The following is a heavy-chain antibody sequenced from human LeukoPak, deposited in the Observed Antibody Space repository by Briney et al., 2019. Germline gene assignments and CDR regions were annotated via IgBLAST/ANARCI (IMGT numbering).Heavy chain of an antibody. J-gene: IGHJ5*02. CDR1: GYTFTSYG. CDR3: ARAHPSVTVTTFFVSSFAWAVNWFDP. D-gene: IGHD4-17*01. V-gene: IGHV1-18*01. Sequence: ASVKVSCKASGYTFTSYGISWVRQAPGQGLEWMGWISAYNGNTNYAQKLQGRVAMTTDTSTSTAYMELRSLRSDDTAVYYCARAHPSVTVTTFFVSSFAWAVNWFDPWGQGTLVTVSS. CDR2: ISAYNGNT.